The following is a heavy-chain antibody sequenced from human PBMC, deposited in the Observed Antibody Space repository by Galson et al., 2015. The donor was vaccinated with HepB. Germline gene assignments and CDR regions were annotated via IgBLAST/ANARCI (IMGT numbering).Heavy chain of an antibody. CDR2: ISGSGTGT. V-gene: IGHV3-23*01. CDR1: GFTFSDYA. CDR3: ANCLLREHRYFYH. Sequence: SLRLSCAASGFTFSDYAMSWVRQAPGKGLEWVSTISGSGTGTYYADSVKGRFTISRDNSKNTVYMYMNSLRAEDTAVYYCANCLLREHRYFYHWGQGTLVTVSS. D-gene: IGHD1-26*01. J-gene: IGHJ1*01.